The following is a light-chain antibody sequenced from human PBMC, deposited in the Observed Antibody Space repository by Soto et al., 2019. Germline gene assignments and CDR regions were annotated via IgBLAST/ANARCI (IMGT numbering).Light chain of an antibody. CDR1: SSNIGAGYD. J-gene: IGLJ1*01. V-gene: IGLV1-40*01. CDR3: QSYDSSLSGPYV. Sequence: QSVLTQPPSVSWAPGQRVTISCTGSSSNIGAGYDVHWYQQLPGTAPKLLIYGNSNRPSGVPDRFSGSKSGTSASLAITGLQAEDEADYYCQSYDSSLSGPYVFGTGTKVTVL. CDR2: GNS.